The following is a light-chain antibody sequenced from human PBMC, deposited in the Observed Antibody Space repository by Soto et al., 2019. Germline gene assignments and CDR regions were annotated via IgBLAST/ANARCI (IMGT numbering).Light chain of an antibody. CDR2: DAS. CDR3: QQYSGYWT. J-gene: IGKJ1*01. V-gene: IGKV1-5*01. CDR1: QTISTW. Sequence: DIQMTQSPSTLSASVGDRVTITCRASQTISTWLAWYQQKPGKAPKLLMYDASRLESGVPSTFSGSGSGTEFTLTISSLQPDDLATYYCQQYSGYWTFGQGTKVQIK.